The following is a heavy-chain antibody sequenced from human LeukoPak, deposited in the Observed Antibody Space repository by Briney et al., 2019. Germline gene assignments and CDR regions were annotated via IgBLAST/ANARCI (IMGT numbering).Heavy chain of an antibody. CDR2: LSSSGDST. Sequence: GRSLRLSCAASGFTFSSYGMHWVRQAPGKGLEWVSSLSSSGDSTYYADSVTGRFTISRDNSKNTLYLQMNSLRVEDTAIYYCARVTAGYWGQGTLVTVSS. CDR1: GFTFSSYG. D-gene: IGHD5-18*01. V-gene: IGHV3-23*01. CDR3: ARVTAGY. J-gene: IGHJ4*02.